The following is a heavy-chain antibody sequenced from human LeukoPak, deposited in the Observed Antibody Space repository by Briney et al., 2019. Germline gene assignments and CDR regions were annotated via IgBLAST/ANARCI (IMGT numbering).Heavy chain of an antibody. CDR3: ARRVATIKGNFDY. CDR2: TYPGDSNT. J-gene: IGHJ4*02. D-gene: IGHD5-12*01. Sequence: GESLKISCKGSGYSFTSYWIGWVRQMPGKGLEWMGITYPGDSNTRYNPSFQGQVTISADKSINTAYLQWSSLKASDTAMYYCARRVATIKGNFDYWGQGTLVTVSS. CDR1: GYSFTSYW. V-gene: IGHV5-51*01.